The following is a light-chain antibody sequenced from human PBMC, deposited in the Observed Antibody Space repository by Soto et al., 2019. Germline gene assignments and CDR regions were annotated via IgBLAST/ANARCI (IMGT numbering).Light chain of an antibody. CDR2: DAS. V-gene: IGKV3-11*01. CDR1: QSVSSY. J-gene: IGKJ2*01. Sequence: EIVLTQSPATLSLSPGERATLSCRASQSVSSYLAWYQQKPGQAARLLIYDASNWGTGIPARFSGSGSGTDFTHPISSLEPEDFAVYYCQQRSNWPPYTFGQGTKLEIK. CDR3: QQRSNWPPYT.